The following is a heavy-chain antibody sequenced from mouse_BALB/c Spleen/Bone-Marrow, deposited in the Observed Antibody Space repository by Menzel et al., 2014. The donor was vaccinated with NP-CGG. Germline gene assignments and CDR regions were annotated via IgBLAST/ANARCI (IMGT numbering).Heavy chain of an antibody. CDR2: IYPGNSDS. CDR3: TRRGSSAFPY. V-gene: IGHV1-5*01. CDR1: GYSFSTYW. J-gene: IGHJ3*01. Sequence: VQLQQSVTVLSRPGASVKMSCKASGYSFSTYWMHWVKQRPGQGLGWIGAIYPGNSDSSYNQKFEGKAKLTAVTSASTAYMELISLTHEDSAVYYCTRRGSSAFPYWGQGTLVTVSA. D-gene: IGHD1-1*01.